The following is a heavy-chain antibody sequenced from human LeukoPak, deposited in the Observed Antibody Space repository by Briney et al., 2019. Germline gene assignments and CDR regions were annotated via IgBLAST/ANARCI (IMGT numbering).Heavy chain of an antibody. CDR3: ASTSDCSTTSCPNAFDY. CDR1: GGTFSSYA. V-gene: IGHV1-69*04. CDR2: IIPILGIA. D-gene: IGHD2-2*01. J-gene: IGHJ4*02. Sequence: SVKVSCKASGGTFSSYAISWVRQAPGHGLEWMGRIIPILGIANYAQKFQGRVTITADKSTYTAYMELSSLRSEDTAVYYWASTSDCSTTSCPNAFDYWGQGNLVTVSS.